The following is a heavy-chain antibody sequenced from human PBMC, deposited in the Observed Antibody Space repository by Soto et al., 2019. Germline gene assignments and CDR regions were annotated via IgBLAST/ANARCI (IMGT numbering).Heavy chain of an antibody. V-gene: IGHV1-69*01. CDR3: ARVFGDSGVDVGGTPIDY. D-gene: IGHD5-12*01. CDR1: ATSFSSFV. Sequence: QVQLVQSGAEVKKPGSSVKVSCKASATSFSSFVISWVRQAPGQGLEWMGGIVPLIGSANYAQKFQGRVTITADESTSTAYMEMSSRRSEDTATYYCARVFGDSGVDVGGTPIDYWGQGTLVIVSS. CDR2: IVPLIGSA. J-gene: IGHJ4*02.